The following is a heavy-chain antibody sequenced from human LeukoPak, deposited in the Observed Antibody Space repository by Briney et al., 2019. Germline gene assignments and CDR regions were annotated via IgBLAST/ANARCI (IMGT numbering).Heavy chain of an antibody. D-gene: IGHD3-3*01. Sequence: GASVKVSCKASGYTFTGYYMPWVRQAPGQGLEWMGRINPNSGGTNYAQKFQGRVTMTRDTSISTAYMELSRLRSDDTAVYYCARGYFYDFFYFDYWGQGTLVTVSS. V-gene: IGHV1-2*06. CDR2: INPNSGGT. CDR1: GYTFTGYY. J-gene: IGHJ4*02. CDR3: ARGYFYDFFYFDY.